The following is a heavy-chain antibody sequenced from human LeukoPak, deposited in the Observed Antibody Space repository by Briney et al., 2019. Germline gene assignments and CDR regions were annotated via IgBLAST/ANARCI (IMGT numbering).Heavy chain of an antibody. D-gene: IGHD4-17*01. J-gene: IGHJ3*02. CDR2: IYTSGST. CDR3: ARARTTVTPSDAFDI. V-gene: IGHV4-61*02. CDR1: GGSISSGSYY. Sequence: SETLSLTCTVSGGSISSGSYYWSWIRQPAGKGLEWIGRIYTSGSTNYNPSLKSRVAISVDTSKNQFSLKLSSVTAADTAVYYCARARTTVTPSDAFDIWGQGTMVTVSS.